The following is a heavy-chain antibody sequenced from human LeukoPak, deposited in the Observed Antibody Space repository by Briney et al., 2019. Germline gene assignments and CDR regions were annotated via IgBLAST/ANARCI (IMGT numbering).Heavy chain of an antibody. CDR1: GFTFSSYG. D-gene: IGHD5-18*01. Sequence: QPGRSLRLSCAASGFTFSSYGMHWVRQAPGKGLEWVAVIWYDGSNKYYADSVKGRFTISRDNSKNTLYLQMNSLRAEDTPVYYCARDLTSEDTASYYYYYGMDVWGQGTTVTVSS. CDR2: IWYDGSNK. J-gene: IGHJ6*02. CDR3: ARDLTSEDTASYYYYYGMDV. V-gene: IGHV3-33*01.